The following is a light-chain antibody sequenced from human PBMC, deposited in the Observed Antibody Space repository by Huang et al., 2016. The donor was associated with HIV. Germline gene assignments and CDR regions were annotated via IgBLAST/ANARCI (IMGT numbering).Light chain of an antibody. V-gene: IGKV3-20*01. Sequence: EIVLTQSPGTLSLSPGERATLSCRASQSVSNSYLAWYQQKMCQAPRLLIYGASSRATGIPDRFSGSGSGTDVTLTISRLEPEDFAVYYCQQYGTSPRTFGQGTKLEIK. CDR3: QQYGTSPRT. J-gene: IGKJ2*01. CDR1: QSVSNSY. CDR2: GAS.